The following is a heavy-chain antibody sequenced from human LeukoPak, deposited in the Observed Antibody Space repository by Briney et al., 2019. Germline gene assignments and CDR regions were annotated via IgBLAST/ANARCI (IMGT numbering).Heavy chain of an antibody. CDR2: ISSSGGTT. J-gene: IGHJ4*02. D-gene: IGHD1-14*01. Sequence: PGGSLRLSCAASGFTFSTYAVNWVRQAPGKGLEWLSAISSSGGTTYYADSVKGRFTISRDNAKNTLYLQMKSLRAEDTAVYYCARTLGLTSWYYFDYWGQGTLVTVSS. V-gene: IGHV3-23*01. CDR1: GFTFSTYA. CDR3: ARTLGLTSWYYFDY.